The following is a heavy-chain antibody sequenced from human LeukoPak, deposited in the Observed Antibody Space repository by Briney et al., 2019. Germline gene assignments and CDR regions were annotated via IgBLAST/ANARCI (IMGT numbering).Heavy chain of an antibody. CDR1: GFTFSSYW. V-gene: IGHV3-7*01. Sequence: GGSLRLPCAASGFTFSSYWMSWVRHAPGKGPELVANIKQDGSEKYYVDSVKGRFTISRDNAKNSLYLQMNSLRAEDTAVYYCARVRRGSYYPHDAFDIWGQGTMVTVSS. CDR2: IKQDGSEK. J-gene: IGHJ3*02. D-gene: IGHD1-26*01. CDR3: ARVRRGSYYPHDAFDI.